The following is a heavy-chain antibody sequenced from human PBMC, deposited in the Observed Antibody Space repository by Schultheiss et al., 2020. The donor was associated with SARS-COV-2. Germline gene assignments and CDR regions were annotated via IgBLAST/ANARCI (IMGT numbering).Heavy chain of an antibody. CDR2: INHSGST. V-gene: IGHV4-34*01. Sequence: SETLSLTCADYGGSFSGYYWSWIRQPPGKGLEWIGEINHSGSTNYNPSLKSRVTISVDTSKNQFSLNLTAVTAADTAVYYCARRQFYYYGMDVWGQGTTVTVSS. J-gene: IGHJ6*02. CDR1: GGSFSGYY. CDR3: ARRQFYYYGMDV. D-gene: IGHD5-24*01.